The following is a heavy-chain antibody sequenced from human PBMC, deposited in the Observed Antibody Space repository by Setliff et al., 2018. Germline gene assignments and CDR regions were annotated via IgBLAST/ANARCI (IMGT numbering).Heavy chain of an antibody. J-gene: IGHJ4*02. V-gene: IGHV4-59*08. D-gene: IGHD2-2*01. CDR2: FYHSGSM. CDR3: ERRQLGTMENY. Sequence: SETLSLTCTVSGGSISSSYWSWVRQPPGKGLEWIGYFYHSGSMNYSPSLKGRVTMSVDTSNNQLSLKLSSVTAADTAVYYCERRQLGTMENYWGPGALVTVSS. CDR1: GGSISSSY.